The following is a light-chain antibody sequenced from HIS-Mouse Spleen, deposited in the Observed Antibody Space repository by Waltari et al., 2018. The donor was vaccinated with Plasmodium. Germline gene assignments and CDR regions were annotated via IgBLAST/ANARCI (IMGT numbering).Light chain of an antibody. V-gene: IGKV3-15*01. J-gene: IGKJ1*01. CDR2: GAS. CDR1: PSVSSN. CDR3: QQYNNWPAWT. Sequence: EIVMTQSPATLSVSPGERATISCRASPSVSSNLAWYQQKPGQAPRLLIYGASTRATGIPARFSGSGSGTEFTLTISSLQSEDFAVYYCQQYNNWPAWTFGQGTKVEIK.